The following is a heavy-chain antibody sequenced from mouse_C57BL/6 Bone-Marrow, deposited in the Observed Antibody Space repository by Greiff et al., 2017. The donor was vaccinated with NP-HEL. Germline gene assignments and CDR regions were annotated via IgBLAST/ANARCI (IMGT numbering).Heavy chain of an antibody. Sequence: VKLMESGAELVRPGASVKLSCKASGYTFTDYYLNWVKQRPGQGLEWIARLYPGSGNTYYNEKFQGKATLTAERSSSTAYMQRSSLTSEDSAVYFCARSLFSYYFDYWGQGTTLTVSS. V-gene: IGHV1-76*01. CDR2: LYPGSGNT. J-gene: IGHJ2*01. CDR3: ARSLFSYYFDY. D-gene: IGHD6-2*01. CDR1: GYTFTDYY.